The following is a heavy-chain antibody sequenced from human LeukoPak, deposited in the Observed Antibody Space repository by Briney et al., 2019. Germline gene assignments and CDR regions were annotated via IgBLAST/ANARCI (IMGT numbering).Heavy chain of an antibody. CDR2: LNEDGSFT. Sequence: GGSLRLSCAASGFTFSNYWMHWVRQVPGKGPVWVSRLNEDGSFTSYADSVMGRFTISRDNARNSLYLQMNSLRAEDTAVYYCAPGGGAITMVDYWGQGTLVTVSS. J-gene: IGHJ4*02. D-gene: IGHD3-10*01. CDR3: APGGGAITMVDY. CDR1: GFTFSNYW. V-gene: IGHV3-74*01.